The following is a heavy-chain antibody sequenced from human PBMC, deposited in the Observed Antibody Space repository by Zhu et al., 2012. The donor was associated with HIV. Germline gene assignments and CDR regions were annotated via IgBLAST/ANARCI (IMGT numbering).Heavy chain of an antibody. CDR1: GFTFDDYA. J-gene: IGHJ6*03. CDR3: AKPMYGSGYYYMNV. Sequence: EVQLVESGGVVVQSGGSLRLSCAASGFTFDDYAMHWVRQAPGKGLEWVSLISWDGGSTYYADSVKGRFTISRDNSKNSLYLQMNSLRPEDTALYYCAKPMYGSGYYYMNVWGKGTTVTVSS. D-gene: IGHD3-10*01. CDR2: ISWDGGST. V-gene: IGHV3-43D*03.